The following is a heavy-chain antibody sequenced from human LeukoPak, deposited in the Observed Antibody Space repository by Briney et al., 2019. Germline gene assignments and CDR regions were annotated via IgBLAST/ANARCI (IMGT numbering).Heavy chain of an antibody. CDR3: AREKRQQLVLYYYYYMDV. CDR1: GGSISSYY. CDR2: IYYSGST. J-gene: IGHJ6*03. Sequence: SETLSLTCTVSGGSISSYYLSWIRQPPGKGLEWIGYIYYSGSTNYNPSLKSRVTISVDTSKNQFSLKLSSVTAADTAVYYCAREKRQQLVLYYYYYMDVWGKGTTVTVSS. D-gene: IGHD6-13*01. V-gene: IGHV4-59*01.